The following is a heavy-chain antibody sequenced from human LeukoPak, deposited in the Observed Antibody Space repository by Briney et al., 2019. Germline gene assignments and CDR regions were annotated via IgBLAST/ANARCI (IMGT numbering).Heavy chain of an antibody. CDR1: GFTFSSYS. J-gene: IGHJ4*02. V-gene: IGHV3-48*01. CDR3: ARELNYYDSSGPVPVDY. Sequence: GGSLRLSCAASGFTFSSYSMNWVRQDPGKGLEWVSYISSSSSTIYYADSVKGRFTISRDNAKNPLYLQMNSLRAEDTAVYYCARELNYYDSSGPVPVDYWGQGTLVTVSS. CDR2: ISSSSSTI. D-gene: IGHD3-22*01.